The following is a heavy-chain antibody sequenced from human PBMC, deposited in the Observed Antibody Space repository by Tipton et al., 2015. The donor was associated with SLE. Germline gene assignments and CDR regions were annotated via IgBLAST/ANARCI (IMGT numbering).Heavy chain of an antibody. CDR1: GGSISSYY. CDR3: ARSYYGSGRYPY. D-gene: IGHD3-10*01. Sequence: TLSLTCTVSGGSISSYYWSWIRQPPGKGLEWIGEINHTGSTNYNPSLKSRVTFSVDTSKNQFSLKLSSVTAADTAVYYCARSYYGSGRYPYWGQGTPVTVSS. V-gene: IGHV4-34*01. J-gene: IGHJ4*02. CDR2: INHTGST.